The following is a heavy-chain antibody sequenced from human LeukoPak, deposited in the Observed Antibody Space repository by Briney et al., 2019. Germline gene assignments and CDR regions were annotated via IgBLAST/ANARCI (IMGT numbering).Heavy chain of an antibody. J-gene: IGHJ4*02. CDR2: IRYDGSNK. CDR3: AITSGSYSQFDY. CDR1: GFTFSSYG. V-gene: IGHV3-30*02. Sequence: PGGSLRLSCAASGFTFSSYGMHWVRQAPGKGLEWVAFIRYDGSNKYYADSVKGRFTISRDNSKNTLYLQMNSLRAEDTAVYYCAITSGSYSQFDYWGQGTLVTVSS. D-gene: IGHD1-26*01.